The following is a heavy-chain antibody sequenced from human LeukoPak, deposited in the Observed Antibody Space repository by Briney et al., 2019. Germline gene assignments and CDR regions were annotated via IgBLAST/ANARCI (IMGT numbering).Heavy chain of an antibody. CDR1: GYSFTSYW. CDR2: IHPGDSDT. J-gene: IGHJ4*02. CDR3: ARPRLPTITVIDY. Sequence: KGGESLKISCKGSGYSFTSYWIGWVRQMPGKGLEWMGIIHPGDSDTRYSPSFQGQVTISADKSISTAYLQWSSLKASDTAMYYCARPRLPTITVIDYWGQGTLVTVSS. D-gene: IGHD5-12*01. V-gene: IGHV5-51*01.